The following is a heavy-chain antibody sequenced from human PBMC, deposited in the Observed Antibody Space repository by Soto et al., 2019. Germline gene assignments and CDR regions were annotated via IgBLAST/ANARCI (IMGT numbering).Heavy chain of an antibody. CDR2: IIPIFGTA. V-gene: IGHV1-69*06. D-gene: IGHD6-19*01. J-gene: IGHJ5*02. CDR1: GGTFSRYA. CDR3: ARKGAVAGTLGWFDP. Sequence: GASVKVSCKASGGTFSRYAISWVRQAPGQGLEWMGGIIPIFGTANYAQKFQGRVTITADKSTSTAYMELSSLRSEDTAVYYCARKGAVAGTLGWFDPWGQGTLVTVSS.